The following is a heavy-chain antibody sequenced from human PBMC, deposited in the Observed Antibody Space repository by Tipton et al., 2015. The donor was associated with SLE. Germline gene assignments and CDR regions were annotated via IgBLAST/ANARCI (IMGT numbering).Heavy chain of an antibody. CDR3: ARKARIQLWSHYFDY. Sequence: TLSLTCNVSVYSISSSHWWGWIRQPPGKGLEWIGYIYYSGSTNYNPSLKSRVTISVDTSKNQFSLKLSSVTAADTAVYYCARKARIQLWSHYFDYWGQGTLVTVSS. J-gene: IGHJ4*02. CDR2: IYYSGST. CDR1: VYSISSSHW. V-gene: IGHV4-28*01. D-gene: IGHD5-18*01.